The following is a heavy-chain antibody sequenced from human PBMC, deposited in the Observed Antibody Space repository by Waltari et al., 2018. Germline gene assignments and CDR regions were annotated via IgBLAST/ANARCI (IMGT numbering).Heavy chain of an antibody. CDR3: AKDMEVGATGDAFDI. J-gene: IGHJ3*02. D-gene: IGHD1-26*01. Sequence: EVQLVESGGVVVQPGGSLRLSCAASGFTFDDYTMHWVRQAPGKGLEWVSLISWDGGSTYYADSVKGRFTISRDNSKNSLYLQMNSLRTEDTALYYCAKDMEVGATGDAFDIWGQGTMVTVSS. CDR1: GFTFDDYT. CDR2: ISWDGGST. V-gene: IGHV3-43*01.